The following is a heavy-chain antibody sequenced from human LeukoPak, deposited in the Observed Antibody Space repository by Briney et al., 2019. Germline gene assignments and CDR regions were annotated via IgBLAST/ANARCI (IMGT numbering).Heavy chain of an antibody. V-gene: IGHV4-59*08. Sequence: PSETLSLTCTLSGGSTRSYYWSWVRQPPGKGLEWIGYIYYSGSTNYNPSLKSRVTISVDTSKNQFSLKLSSVTAADTAVYYCARLSDCDSLFDYWGQGTLVTVSS. CDR2: IYYSGST. D-gene: IGHD2-21*01. J-gene: IGHJ4*02. CDR1: GGSTRSYY. CDR3: ARLSDCDSLFDY.